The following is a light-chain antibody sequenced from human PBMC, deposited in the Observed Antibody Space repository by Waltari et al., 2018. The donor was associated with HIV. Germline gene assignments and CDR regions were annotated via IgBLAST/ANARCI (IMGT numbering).Light chain of an antibody. CDR1: SSNIGSNY. CDR3: AAWDDSLSGPWV. J-gene: IGLJ3*02. CDR2: RNN. V-gene: IGLV1-47*01. Sequence: CSGSSSNIGSNYVYWYQQLPGTAPKLLIYRNNQRPSGVPDRFSGSKSGTSASLAISGLRSEDEADYYCAAWDDSLSGPWVFGGGTKLTVL.